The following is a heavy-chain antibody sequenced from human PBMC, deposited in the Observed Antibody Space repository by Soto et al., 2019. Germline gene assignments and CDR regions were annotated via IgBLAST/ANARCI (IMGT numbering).Heavy chain of an antibody. J-gene: IGHJ6*02. CDR3: ARLNQAWQQLVRYYYGMDV. CDR2: IYPGDSDT. Sequence: GESLNVSCKGSGYSFTSYWIGWVRQMPGKGLEWMGIIYPGDSDTRYSPSFQGQVTISADKSISTAYLQWSSLKASDTAVYYCARLNQAWQQLVRYYYGMDVWGQGTTVTVSS. D-gene: IGHD6-13*01. CDR1: GYSFTSYW. V-gene: IGHV5-51*01.